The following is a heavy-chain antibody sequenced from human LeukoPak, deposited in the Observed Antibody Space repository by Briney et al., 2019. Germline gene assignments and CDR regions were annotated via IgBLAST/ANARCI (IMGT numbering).Heavy chain of an antibody. Sequence: PGGSLRLSCADSGFTLSTHWMAWVRQTPGKGLEWVADIKQDGSEKYYLNSVKGRFTVSRDNAKSSLYLQMNSLRAEDTAVYYCARDYNLGQGTLVTVSS. CDR1: GFTLSTHW. V-gene: IGHV3-7*01. CDR2: IKQDGSEK. CDR3: ARDYN. J-gene: IGHJ4*02.